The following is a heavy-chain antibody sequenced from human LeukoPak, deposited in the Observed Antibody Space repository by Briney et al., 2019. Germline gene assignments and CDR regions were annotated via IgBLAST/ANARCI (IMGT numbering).Heavy chain of an antibody. CDR3: AKVQYYDSSGYLDY. D-gene: IGHD3-22*01. V-gene: IGHV3-30*18. CDR1: GFTFSSYG. CDR2: ISTDGSDK. J-gene: IGHJ4*02. Sequence: PGGSLRLSCAASGFTFSSYGMHWVRQAPGKGLEWVAVISTDGSDKYYADSVKGRFTISRDNSKNTLYLQMNSLTAEDTALYYCAKVQYYDSSGYLDYWGQGTLVTVSS.